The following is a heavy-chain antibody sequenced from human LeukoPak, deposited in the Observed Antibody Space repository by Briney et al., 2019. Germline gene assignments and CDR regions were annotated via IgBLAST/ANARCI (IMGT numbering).Heavy chain of an antibody. D-gene: IGHD6-13*01. J-gene: IGHJ3*02. CDR3: ARDQVAGSWSSDVFDI. CDR1: GYTFTDYH. CDR2: INPSSGGT. V-gene: IGHV1-2*02. Sequence: PRAAVKVSCKASGYTFTDYHIHWVRQAPGQGLEWMGWINPSSGGTNFVQKFKGRVTLTRDQSLSTVYMEVGSLRSDETAVYYCARDQVAGSWSSDVFDIWGQGTMVTVSS.